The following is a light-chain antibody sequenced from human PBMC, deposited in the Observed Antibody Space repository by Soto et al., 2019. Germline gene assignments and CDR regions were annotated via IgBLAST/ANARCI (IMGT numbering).Light chain of an antibody. V-gene: IGKV1-5*03. J-gene: IGKJ1*01. CDR1: QSISSW. CDR3: QQYNSYPWT. CDR2: KAS. Sequence: DIQMTQSPSTLSASVGDRVTITCRASQSISSWLAWYQQEPGKAPKLLIYKASSLESGVPSRFSGSGSGTEFTLTISSLQPDDFATYYCQQYNSYPWTFGQRTKVEIK.